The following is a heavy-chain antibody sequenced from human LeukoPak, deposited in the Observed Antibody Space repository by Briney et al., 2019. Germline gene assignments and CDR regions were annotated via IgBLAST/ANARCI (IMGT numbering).Heavy chain of an antibody. J-gene: IGHJ4*02. D-gene: IGHD3-10*01. Sequence: SGGSLRLSCAASGFTFSSYAMSWVRQAPGKGLEWVSAISGSGGSTYYADSVKGRFTISRDNAKHSLYLQMNSLRVEDTAVYYCARGGNSLDYWGQGTLVTVSS. CDR2: ISGSGGST. V-gene: IGHV3-23*01. CDR1: GFTFSSYA. CDR3: ARGGNSLDY.